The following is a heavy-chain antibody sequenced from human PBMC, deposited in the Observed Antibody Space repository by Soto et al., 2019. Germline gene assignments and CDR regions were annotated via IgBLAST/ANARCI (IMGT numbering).Heavy chain of an antibody. CDR2: ISSTATYT. CDR3: ARARLVVEGRFDY. CDR1: GCSFSDYY. Sequence: GSLSLSGAGSGCSFSDYYINSIRQAPGKGLEWLSYISSTATYTNYADSVRGRFTISRDSAKNSLYLDMNGLRAEDTAVYYCARARLVVEGRFDYWGQGTLVTVSS. V-gene: IGHV3-11*06. D-gene: IGHD3-22*01. J-gene: IGHJ4*02.